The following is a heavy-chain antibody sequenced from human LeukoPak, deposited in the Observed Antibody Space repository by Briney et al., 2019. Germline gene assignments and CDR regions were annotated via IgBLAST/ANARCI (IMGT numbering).Heavy chain of an antibody. CDR2: IKQDGSEK. V-gene: IGHV3-7*01. J-gene: IGHJ4*02. Sequence: GGSLRLSCAASGFTFSSYWMSWVRQAPGKGLEWVANIKQDGSEKYYVDSVKGRFTIPRDNAKNSLYLQMNSLRVEDTAVYYCARDGWYCSSTSCSGYFDYWGQGTLVTVSS. D-gene: IGHD2-2*01. CDR3: ARDGWYCSSTSCSGYFDY. CDR1: GFTFSSYW.